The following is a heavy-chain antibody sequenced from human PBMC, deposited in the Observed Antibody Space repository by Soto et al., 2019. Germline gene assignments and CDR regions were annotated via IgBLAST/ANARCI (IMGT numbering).Heavy chain of an antibody. CDR1: GFTFDDYA. V-gene: IGHV3-9*01. CDR3: ARPVYSSSWYYYGMDV. Sequence: GRSLRLSCAASGFTFDDYAMHWVRQAPGKGLEWVSGISWNSGSIGYADSVKGRFTISRDNAKNSLYLQMNSLRAEDTALYYCARPVYSSSWYYYGMDVWGQGTTVTVSS. D-gene: IGHD6-13*01. J-gene: IGHJ6*02. CDR2: ISWNSGSI.